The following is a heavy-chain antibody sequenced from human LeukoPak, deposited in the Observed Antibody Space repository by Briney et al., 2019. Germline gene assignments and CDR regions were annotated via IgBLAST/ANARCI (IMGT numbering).Heavy chain of an antibody. CDR3: ARGKGFVGHFDF. Sequence: ASVTVSCKASGDTFTSNAVSWVRQAPGQGLEWMGRIIPILRTAEYAQKFQGRLTITADRSTSTAYMELTSLRSEDTAVYYCARGKGFVGHFDFWGQGTLVTLSS. D-gene: IGHD3-3*01. J-gene: IGHJ4*02. CDR2: IIPILRTA. V-gene: IGHV1-69*04. CDR1: GDTFTSNA.